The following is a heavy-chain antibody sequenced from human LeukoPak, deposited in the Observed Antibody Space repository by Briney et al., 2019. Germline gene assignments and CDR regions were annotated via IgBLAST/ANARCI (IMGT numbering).Heavy chain of an antibody. CDR2: ISAYNGNT. J-gene: IGHJ3*02. CDR1: GYTFTSYG. V-gene: IGHV1-18*01. D-gene: IGHD1-26*01. Sequence: AASVKVSCKASGYTFTSYGISWVRQAPGQGLEWMGWISAYNGNTNYAQKLQGRVTMTTDTSTSTAYMELRSLRSYDTAVYYSARARTWEGAFDIWGQATMVTVSS. CDR3: ARARTWEGAFDI.